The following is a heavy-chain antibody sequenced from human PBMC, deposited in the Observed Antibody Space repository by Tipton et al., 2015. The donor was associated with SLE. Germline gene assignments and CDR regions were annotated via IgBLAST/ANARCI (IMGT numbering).Heavy chain of an antibody. CDR3: ARGRGGEFLDY. CDR2: IWYDGSNK. J-gene: IGHJ4*02. Sequence: QLVQSGGGLIQSGGSLRLSCAASGFTFSTSAMHWVRQAPGKGLEWVAVIWYDGSNKFYADSVKGRFTISRDNSKNTVSLQMNSLGVEDTAVYFCARGRGGEFLDYWGQGTLVTVSS. V-gene: IGHV3-33*01. D-gene: IGHD3-16*01. CDR1: GFTFSTSA.